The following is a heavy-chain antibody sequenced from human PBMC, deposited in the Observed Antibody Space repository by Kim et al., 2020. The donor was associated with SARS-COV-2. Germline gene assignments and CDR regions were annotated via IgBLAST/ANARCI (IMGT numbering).Heavy chain of an antibody. CDR2: INPDGSER. CDR1: GFTFSTYW. Sequence: GGSLRLSCAASGFTFSTYWMSWFRQAPGKGLEWVANINPDGSERNYVDSVKGRFTISRDNAKNSLFLQMSSLRDEDTALYYCARGGFHPHLWGQGTMVTVSS. D-gene: IGHD6-25*01. CDR3: ARGGFHPHL. V-gene: IGHV3-7*01. J-gene: IGHJ3*01.